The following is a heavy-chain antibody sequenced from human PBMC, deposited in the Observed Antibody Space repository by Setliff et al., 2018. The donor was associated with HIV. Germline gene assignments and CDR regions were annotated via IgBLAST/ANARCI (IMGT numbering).Heavy chain of an antibody. D-gene: IGHD3-10*01. Sequence: GGSLRLSCAASGFTFSNYWMSWVRQTPGKGLEWVANIKPDGSEKYYGDSVRGRFTISGDYAKNSVYLQMNSLRVEDSAVYYCAREVLRGGDDAFGLWGRGTVVTVSS. V-gene: IGHV3-7*01. CDR2: IKPDGSEK. J-gene: IGHJ3*01. CDR1: GFTFSNYW. CDR3: AREVLRGGDDAFGL.